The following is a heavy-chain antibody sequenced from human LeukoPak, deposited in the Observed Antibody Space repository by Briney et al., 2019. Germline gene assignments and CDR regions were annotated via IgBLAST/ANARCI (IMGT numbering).Heavy chain of an antibody. V-gene: IGHV4-61*02. D-gene: IGHD1-26*01. J-gene: IGHJ4*02. CDR3: ARSGTVGAMPV. CDR2: IYTSGST. CDR1: GGSISSGRYY. Sequence: SETLSLNCTVSGGSISSGRYYWSGIRQPAGKGLEWIGRIYTSGSTNYNPSLKSRVTISVDTSKNQFSLKLSSVTAAVTAVYYCARSGTVGAMPVWGQGTLVTVSS.